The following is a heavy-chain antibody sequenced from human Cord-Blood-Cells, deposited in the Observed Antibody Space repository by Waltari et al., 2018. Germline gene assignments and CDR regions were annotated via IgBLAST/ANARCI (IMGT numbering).Heavy chain of an antibody. CDR1: GFTFGSYW. CDR3: ARNTGQLVHY. J-gene: IGHJ4*02. D-gene: IGHD6-6*01. CDR2: IKQDGSEK. Sequence: EVQAVASGAGLVQPGGCLRLSCAASGFTFGSYWIGWVRQAPGKGLEWVANIKQDGSEKYYVDSVKGRFTISRDNAKNSLYLQMNSLRAEDTAVYYCARNTGQLVHYWGQGTLVTVSS. V-gene: IGHV3-7*01.